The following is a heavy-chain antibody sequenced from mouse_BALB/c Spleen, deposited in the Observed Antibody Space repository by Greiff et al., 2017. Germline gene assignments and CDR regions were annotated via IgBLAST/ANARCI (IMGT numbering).Heavy chain of an antibody. CDR1: GYTFTSYW. CDR2: IDPSDSYT. CDR3: ARGGYGNSYYAMDY. V-gene: IGHV1-69*02. Sequence: VQLQQSGAELVKPGASVKLSCKASGYTFTSYWMHWVKQRPGQGLEWIGEIDPSDSYTNYNQKFKGKATLTADKSSNTAYMQLSSLTSEDSAVYFCARGGYGNSYYAMDYWGQGTSVTVSS. D-gene: IGHD2-1*01. J-gene: IGHJ4*01.